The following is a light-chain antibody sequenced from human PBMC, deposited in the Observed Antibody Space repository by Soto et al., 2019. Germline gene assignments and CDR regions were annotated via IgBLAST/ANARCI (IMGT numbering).Light chain of an antibody. V-gene: IGKV3-15*01. J-gene: IGKJ1*01. Sequence: EIVMTQSPATLSVSPGETATLSCRASESVIRNLAWYQQKPGQVPRLLIYGASTRVTGVPARFSGSGSGTEFTLTISSLQSEDFALYYCHQYNYWPRSFGQGTKVDIK. CDR1: ESVIRN. CDR3: HQYNYWPRS. CDR2: GAS.